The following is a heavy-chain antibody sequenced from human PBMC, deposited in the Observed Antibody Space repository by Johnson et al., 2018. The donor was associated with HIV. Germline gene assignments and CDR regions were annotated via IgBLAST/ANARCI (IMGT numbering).Heavy chain of an antibody. J-gene: IGHJ3*02. CDR1: GFTFSSYA. CDR3: ARGEDGFDAFDI. CDR2: ISYDGSNE. V-gene: IGHV3-30-3*01. D-gene: IGHD4-17*01. Sequence: QVQLVESGGGVVQPGRSLRLSCAASGFTFSSYAMHWVRQAPGKGLEWVAVISYDGSNEYYADSVKGRFTISRDNSKNTLYLQMNSLRAEDTAVYYCARGEDGFDAFDIWGQGTMVTVSS.